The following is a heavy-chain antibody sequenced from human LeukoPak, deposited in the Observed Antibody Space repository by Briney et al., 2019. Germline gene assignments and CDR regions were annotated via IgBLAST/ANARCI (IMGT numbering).Heavy chain of an antibody. CDR3: ARDEDIVATTGYYGMDV. D-gene: IGHD5-12*01. Sequence: PGGSLRLSCAASGFTFDDYAMHWVRQAPGKGLEWVANIKQDGSEKYYVDSVKGRFTISRDNAKNSLYLQMNSLRAEDTAVYYCARDEDIVATTGYYGMDVWGQGTTVTVSS. J-gene: IGHJ6*02. CDR2: IKQDGSEK. CDR1: GFTFDDYA. V-gene: IGHV3-7*01.